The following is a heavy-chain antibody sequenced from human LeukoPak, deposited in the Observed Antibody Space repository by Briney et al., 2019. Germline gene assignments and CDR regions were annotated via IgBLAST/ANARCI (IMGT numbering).Heavy chain of an antibody. J-gene: IGHJ4*02. CDR1: GFTFTNAR. CDR2: ITSKTDGGTT. D-gene: IGHD6-19*01. V-gene: IGHV3-15*01. CDR3: TTGGSGWSLGY. Sequence: GGSLRLSCEASGFTFTNARMSWVRQAPGKGLEWVGRITSKTDGGTTDYAAPVKGRFTISRDDSKNTLYLQMNSLKTEDTAVYYCTTGGSGWSLGYWGQGTLVTVSS.